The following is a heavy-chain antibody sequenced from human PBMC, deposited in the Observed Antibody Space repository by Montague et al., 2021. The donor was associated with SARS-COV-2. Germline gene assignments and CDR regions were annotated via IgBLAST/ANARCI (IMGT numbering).Heavy chain of an antibody. V-gene: IGHV4-31*03. CDR3: ARAVSVRRAVNWFDP. CDR2: IYYSGST. Sequence: TLSLTCSVSSGSINSGGFYWSWIRQPPGKGLEWIGYIYYSGSTYYNPSLESRLTISVDTSKNQFSLNLSSVTAADTAVYYCARAVSVRRAVNWFDPWGQGTLVTVSS. CDR1: SGSINSGGFY. J-gene: IGHJ5*02. D-gene: IGHD3-10*01.